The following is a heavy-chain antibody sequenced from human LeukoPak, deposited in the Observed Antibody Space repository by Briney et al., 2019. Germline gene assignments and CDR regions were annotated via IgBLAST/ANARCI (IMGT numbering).Heavy chain of an antibody. CDR2: IYPGDSDT. J-gene: IGHJ4*02. CDR3: XXXPDRGYSYGDLDY. CDR1: GYSFTSYW. V-gene: IGHV5-51*01. Sequence: GESLKISCKGSGYSFTSYWIGWVRQMPGKGLEWMGIIYPGDSDTRYSPSFQGQVTISADKSISTAYLQWSSLKASDTAMYYCXXXPDRGYSYGDLDYWGQGTLVTVSS. D-gene: IGHD5-18*01.